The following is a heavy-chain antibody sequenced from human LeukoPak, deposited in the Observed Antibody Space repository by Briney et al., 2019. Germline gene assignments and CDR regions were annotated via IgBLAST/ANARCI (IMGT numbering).Heavy chain of an antibody. D-gene: IGHD3-3*01. CDR1: GFSLSTSGVG. V-gene: IGHV2-5*01. Sequence: SGPTLVNPTQTLTLTCTFSGFSLSTSGVGVGWIRQPPGKALEWLALIYWNDDKRYSPSLKSRLTITKDTSKNQVVLTMTNMDPVDTATYYCAHRSRGVYDFWSGPEFDYWGQGTLVTVSS. CDR2: IYWNDDK. CDR3: AHRSRGVYDFWSGPEFDY. J-gene: IGHJ4*02.